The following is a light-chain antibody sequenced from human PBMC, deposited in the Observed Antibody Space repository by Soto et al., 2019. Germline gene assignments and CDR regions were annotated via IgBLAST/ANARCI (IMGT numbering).Light chain of an antibody. Sequence: EMVLTQSPGTLSLSPGERATLSCRASQSVSSSYLAWYQQKPGQAPRPLIYGASSRAIGIPDRFSGSGSGTDFTLTIRRLEPEDFAVYYCQQYGSSPWTFGQGTQVEIK. CDR3: QQYGSSPWT. CDR2: GAS. J-gene: IGKJ1*01. V-gene: IGKV3-20*01. CDR1: QSVSSSY.